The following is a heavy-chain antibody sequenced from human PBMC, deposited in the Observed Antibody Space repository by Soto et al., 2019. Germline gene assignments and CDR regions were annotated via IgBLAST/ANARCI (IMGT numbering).Heavy chain of an antibody. CDR2: INPSGGST. V-gene: IGHV1-46*03. D-gene: IGHD3-10*01. Sequence: ASVKVSCKASGYTFTSYYMHWVRQAPGQGLEWMGIINPSGGSTSYAQKFQGRVTVTRDTSTSTVYMELSSLRSEDTAVYYCARVGYGSGSYYNFWFDPWGQGTLVTVSS. J-gene: IGHJ5*02. CDR3: ARVGYGSGSYYNFWFDP. CDR1: GYTFTSYY.